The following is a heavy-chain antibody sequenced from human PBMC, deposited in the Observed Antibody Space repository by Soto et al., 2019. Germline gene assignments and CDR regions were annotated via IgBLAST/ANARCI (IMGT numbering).Heavy chain of an antibody. D-gene: IGHD5-12*01. V-gene: IGHV1-69*12. CDR3: ASPPIVATIVNYYYGMDV. CDR1: GGIFSSYV. Sequence: QVQLVQSGAEVKKPGSSVKVSCKASGGIFSSYVISWVRKAAGQGLEWMGGIFPIFGTADYAQKFQGRVTITADESTSTAYMELSSLRSEDTAVYYCASPPIVATIVNYYYGMDVWGQGTKVTVSS. J-gene: IGHJ6*02. CDR2: IFPIFGTA.